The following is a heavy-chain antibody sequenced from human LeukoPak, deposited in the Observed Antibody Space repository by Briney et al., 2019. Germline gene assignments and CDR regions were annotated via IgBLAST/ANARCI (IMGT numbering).Heavy chain of an antibody. V-gene: IGHV1-46*01. CDR3: ARNGVVVIEGYYYYMDV. J-gene: IGHJ6*03. Sequence: ASVKVSCKASGYTFTSYYMHWVRQAPGQGLEWMGIINPSGGRASYAQKFQGRVTMTRDMSMSTVYMELSSLRSEDTAVYYCARNGVVVIEGYYYYMDVWGKGTTVTVSS. CDR1: GYTFTSYY. CDR2: INPSGGRA. D-gene: IGHD3-22*01.